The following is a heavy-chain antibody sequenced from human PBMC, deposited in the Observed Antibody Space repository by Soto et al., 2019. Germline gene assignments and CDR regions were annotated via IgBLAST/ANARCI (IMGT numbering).Heavy chain of an antibody. V-gene: IGHV3-53*01. Sequence: EVQLVESGGGLIQPGGSLRLSCAASGFTVSSNYMSWVRQAPGKGLEWVSVIYSGGSTYYADSVKGRFTISRDNSKNTLYIQMNRLRADDTAVYYCARGSSGWRDSAPADYWGQGTLVTVSS. CDR2: IYSGGST. D-gene: IGHD6-19*01. CDR3: ARGSSGWRDSAPADY. J-gene: IGHJ4*02. CDR1: GFTVSSNY.